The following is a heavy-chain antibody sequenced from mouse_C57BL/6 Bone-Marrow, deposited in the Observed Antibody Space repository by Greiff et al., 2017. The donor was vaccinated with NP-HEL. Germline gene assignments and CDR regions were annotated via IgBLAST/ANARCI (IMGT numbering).Heavy chain of an antibody. CDR3: ARGTTIVTPYYAMDY. V-gene: IGHV5-4*01. Sequence: EVQVVESGGGLVKPGGSLKLSCAASGFTFSSYAMSWVRQTPEKRLEWVATISDGGSYTYYPDNVKGRFTISRDNAKNNLYLQMSHLKSEDTAMYYCARGTTIVTPYYAMDYWGQGTSVTVSS. J-gene: IGHJ4*01. CDR1: GFTFSSYA. D-gene: IGHD2-5*01. CDR2: ISDGGSYT.